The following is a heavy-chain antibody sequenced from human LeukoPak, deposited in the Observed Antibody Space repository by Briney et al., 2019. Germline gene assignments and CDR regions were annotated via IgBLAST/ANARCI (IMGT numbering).Heavy chain of an antibody. D-gene: IGHD5-18*01. CDR1: GFTFSSYG. V-gene: IGHV3-33*07. J-gene: IGHJ4*02. CDR2: IWYDGSNK. CDR3: ARGYSFGQYFDS. Sequence: TGGSLRLPCAASGFTFSSYGVYWVRQAPGKGLEWVAVIWYDGSNKYYADSVKGRFTISRDNSKNTLYLQMNSLRPEDTAVYYCARGYSFGQYFDSWGQGTLVTVSS.